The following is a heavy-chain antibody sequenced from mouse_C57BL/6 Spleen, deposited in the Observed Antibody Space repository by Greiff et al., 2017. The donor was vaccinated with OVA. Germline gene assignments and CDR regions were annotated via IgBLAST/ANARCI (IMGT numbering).Heavy chain of an antibody. CDR2: ISYDGSN. J-gene: IGHJ2*01. CDR3: ASEKSFFDY. CDR1: GYSITSGYY. V-gene: IGHV3-6*01. Sequence: DVQLQESGPGLVKPSQSLSLTCSVTGYSITSGYYWNWIRQFPGNKLEWMGYISYDGSNNYNPSLKNRISITRDTSKNQFFLKLNSVTTEDTATYYCASEKSFFDYWGQGTTLTVSS.